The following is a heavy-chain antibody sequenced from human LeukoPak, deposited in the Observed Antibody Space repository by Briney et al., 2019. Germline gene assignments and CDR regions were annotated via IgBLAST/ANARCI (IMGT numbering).Heavy chain of an antibody. CDR1: GFTFSYFA. CDR2: VSSNGDKT. D-gene: IGHD2-2*01. Sequence: PGGSLRLSCAASGFTFSYFAMHWVRQAPGRGLEYISAVSSNGDKTYYADSVKGRFSISRDNSKNTLYLQMGSLRAEDRAVYYCARGGYCSTTSCYEGSGDYYYGMDVWGRGTTVTVSS. CDR3: ARGGYCSTTSCYEGSGDYYYGMDV. J-gene: IGHJ6*04. V-gene: IGHV3-64*02.